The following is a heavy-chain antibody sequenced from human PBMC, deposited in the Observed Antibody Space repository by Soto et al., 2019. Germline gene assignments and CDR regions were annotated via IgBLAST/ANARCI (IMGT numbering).Heavy chain of an antibody. CDR2: ISSGSSYI. V-gene: IGHV3-21*01. J-gene: IGHJ6*02. CDR3: ARGKGMDV. Sequence: GGSLRLSCAASGFTFSSYSMNWVRQAPGKGLEWVSSISSGSSYIYYADSVKGRFTISRDNAKNSLYLQMNSLRAEDTAVYYCARGKGMDVWGQGTTVTVSS. CDR1: GFTFSSYS.